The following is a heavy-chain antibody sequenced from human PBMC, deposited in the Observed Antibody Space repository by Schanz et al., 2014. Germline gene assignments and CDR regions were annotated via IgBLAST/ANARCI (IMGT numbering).Heavy chain of an antibody. Sequence: SCAASGFSFRSYAMHWVRQAPGKGLEWVAGIWYDGRDEYYADSARGRFTISRDNSKETQDLQVNSLRPEDTALYHRAKDQGGDYGAPGTRDTVSP. CDR3: AKDQGGDY. D-gene: IGHD3-16*01. CDR2: IWYDGRDE. J-gene: IGHJ4*01. V-gene: IGHV3-33*06. CDR1: GFSFRSYA.